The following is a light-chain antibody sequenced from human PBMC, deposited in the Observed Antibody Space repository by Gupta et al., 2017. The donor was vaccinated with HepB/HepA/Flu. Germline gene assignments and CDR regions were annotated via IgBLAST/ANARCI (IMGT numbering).Light chain of an antibody. CDR3: QQAKSCPWT. V-gene: IGKV1-12*01. CDR2: GAS. CDR1: QGISSR. J-gene: IGKJ1*01. Sequence: DIQMTQSPSSVSASVGDRVTITCRASQGISSRLAWYQQKPGKAPKLLIYGASSLQRGVPSTFSGSGSGTDFTLTISSLQPEDFGTYFCQQAKSCPWTFGQGTKVEIK.